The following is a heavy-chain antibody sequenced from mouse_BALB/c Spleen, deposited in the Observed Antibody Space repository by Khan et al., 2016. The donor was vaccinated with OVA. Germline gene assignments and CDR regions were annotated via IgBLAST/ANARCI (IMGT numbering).Heavy chain of an antibody. V-gene: IGHV3-2*02. J-gene: IGHJ2*01. D-gene: IGHD1-1*01. CDR3: GRVYGGYFDY. CDR1: GYSITRDYA. Sequence: EVKLLESGPGLVKPSQSLSLTCTVTGYSITRDYAWNWIRQVPGNKLEWMGYISYSGNTNYNPSLRSRISITRDTSKNQFFLQLNSVTTEDTATYYCGRVYGGYFDYWGQGTTLTVSS. CDR2: ISYSGNT.